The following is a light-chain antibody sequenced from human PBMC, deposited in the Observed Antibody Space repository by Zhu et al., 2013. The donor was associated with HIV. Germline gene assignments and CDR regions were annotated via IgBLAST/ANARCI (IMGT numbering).Light chain of an antibody. CDR2: GAS. J-gene: IGKJ5*01. CDR3: QQYSNWPT. V-gene: IGKV3-15*01. Sequence: EIVMTQSPATLSVSPGEGVTLSCRTSQSVSNDLAWYQHKPGQAPRLLIYGASTRATGIPARFSGSGSGTEFTLTISSLQSEDFAVYYCQQYSNWPTFGQGTRLDIK. CDR1: QSVSND.